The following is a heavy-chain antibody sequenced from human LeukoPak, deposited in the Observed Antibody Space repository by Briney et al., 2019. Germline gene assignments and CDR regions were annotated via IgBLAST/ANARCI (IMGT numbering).Heavy chain of an antibody. J-gene: IGHJ4*02. CDR3: AKDRLRGSGFYYFDY. D-gene: IGHD3-10*01. Sequence: GGSLRLSCAASGFTFSSYAMSWVRQAPGKGLEWVSAISGSGGSTYYTDSVKGRFTISRDNSKDTLYLQMNSLRVEDTAVYYCAKDRLRGSGFYYFDYWGQGTLVTVSS. CDR2: ISGSGGST. V-gene: IGHV3-23*01. CDR1: GFTFSSYA.